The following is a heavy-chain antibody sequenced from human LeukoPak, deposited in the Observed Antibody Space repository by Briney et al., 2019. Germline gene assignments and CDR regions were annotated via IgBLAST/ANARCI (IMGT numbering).Heavy chain of an antibody. Sequence: GSSVKVSCKASGGTFSSYAISWVRQAPGQGLEWMGGIIPIFGTANYAQKFQGRVTITTDESTSTAYMELSSLRSEDTAVYYCALGEYSSSWITLDWYFDLWGRGTLVTVSS. D-gene: IGHD6-13*01. CDR3: ALGEYSSSWITLDWYFDL. V-gene: IGHV1-69*05. CDR1: GGTFSSYA. J-gene: IGHJ2*01. CDR2: IIPIFGTA.